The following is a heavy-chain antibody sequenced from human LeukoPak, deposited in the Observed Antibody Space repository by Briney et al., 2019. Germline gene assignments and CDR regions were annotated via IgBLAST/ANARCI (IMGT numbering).Heavy chain of an antibody. J-gene: IGHJ3*02. CDR1: GLSFRDQY. CDR2: SKSKANSYST. CDR3: VRRNFVAFDI. Sequence: GGSLRPSCAASGLSFRDQYFDWVRQAPGKGLEWVGRSKSKANSYSTDYAASVQGRFSISTDESSNSLYLQMNSLKTEDTALYYCVRRNFVAFDIWGQGTMVTVSS. V-gene: IGHV3-72*01.